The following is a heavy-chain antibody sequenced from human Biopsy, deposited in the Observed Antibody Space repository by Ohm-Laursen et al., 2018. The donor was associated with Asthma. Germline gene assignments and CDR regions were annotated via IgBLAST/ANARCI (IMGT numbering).Heavy chain of an antibody. CDR3: ARTFHFWSPYHAEHYQL. V-gene: IGHV3-7*01. J-gene: IGHJ1*01. CDR1: GFTFAAYW. Sequence: SLRLSCTASGFTFAAYWMSWVRQVPGKGLEWVANITHDGSEKNHVDSLKGRFTISGDNAKNSLYLQMNSLRAEDTAVYYCARTFHFWSPYHAEHYQLWGQGTLVTVSS. D-gene: IGHD3-3*02. CDR2: ITHDGSEK.